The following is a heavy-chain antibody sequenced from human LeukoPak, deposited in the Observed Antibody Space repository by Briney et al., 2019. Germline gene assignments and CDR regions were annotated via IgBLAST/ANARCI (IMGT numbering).Heavy chain of an antibody. CDR1: GGSISTPGYY. CDR3: ARGLYSSSWYGY. J-gene: IGHJ4*02. V-gene: IGHV4-39*07. Sequence: SETLSLTCTVSGGSISTPGYYWGWIRQPPGKGLEWIGSLYHSGSTYYNPSLKSRVTISVDTSKNQFSLKLSSVTAADTAVYYCARGLYSSSWYGYWGQGTLVTVSS. D-gene: IGHD6-13*01. CDR2: LYHSGST.